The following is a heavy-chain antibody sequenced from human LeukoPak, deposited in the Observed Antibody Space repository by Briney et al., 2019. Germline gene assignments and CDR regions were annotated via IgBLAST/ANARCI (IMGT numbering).Heavy chain of an antibody. J-gene: IGHJ5*02. Sequence: GGTLRLSCAASGFTFSSYGMSWVRQAPGKGLEWVSAISGSGGSTYYADSVKGRFTISRDNSKNTLYLQMNSLRAEDTAVYYCAREYSGYEGNWFDPWGQGTLVAVSS. V-gene: IGHV3-23*01. CDR3: AREYSGYEGNWFDP. CDR2: ISGSGGST. D-gene: IGHD5-12*01. CDR1: GFTFSSYG.